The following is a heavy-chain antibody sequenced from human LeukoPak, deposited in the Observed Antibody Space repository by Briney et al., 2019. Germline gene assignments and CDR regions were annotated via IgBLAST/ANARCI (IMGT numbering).Heavy chain of an antibody. CDR3: AKDRHYGDSTGAFDI. CDR1: GFTFSSYS. V-gene: IGHV3-21*01. CDR2: ISSSSSYI. Sequence: GGSLRLSCAASGFTFSSYSMNWVRQAPGKGLEWVSSISSSSSYIYYADSVKGRFTISRDNSKNTLYLQMNSLRAEDTAVYYCAKDRHYGDSTGAFDIWGQGTMVTVSS. D-gene: IGHD4-17*01. J-gene: IGHJ3*02.